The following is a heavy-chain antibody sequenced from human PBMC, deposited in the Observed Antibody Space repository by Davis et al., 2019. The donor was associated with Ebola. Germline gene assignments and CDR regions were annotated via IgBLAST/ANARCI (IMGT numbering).Heavy chain of an antibody. V-gene: IGHV1-3*01. J-gene: IGHJ4*02. CDR3: ARDVRGITGPSEY. CDR1: GYTFTTYP. CDR2: INVANGNT. Sequence: ASVKVSCKASGYTFTTYPIHWVRQAPGQRLEWMGWINVANGNTQYSEKFQGRVTISRDTSASTAYMGLSSLRSEDSALYYCARDVRGITGPSEYWGQGTLVTVSS. D-gene: IGHD1-1*01.